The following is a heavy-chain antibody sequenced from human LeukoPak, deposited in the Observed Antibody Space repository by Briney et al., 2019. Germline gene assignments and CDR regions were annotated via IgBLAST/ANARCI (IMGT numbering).Heavy chain of an antibody. V-gene: IGHV3-21*01. Sequence: GGSLRLSCAASGFTFSSYSMNWVCQAPGKGLEWVSSISSSSSYIYYADSVKGRFTISRDNAKNSLYLQMNSLRAEDTAVYYCAREAISSGWYHDAFDIWGQGTMVTVSS. CDR2: ISSSSSYI. CDR1: GFTFSSYS. J-gene: IGHJ3*02. CDR3: AREAISSGWYHDAFDI. D-gene: IGHD6-19*01.